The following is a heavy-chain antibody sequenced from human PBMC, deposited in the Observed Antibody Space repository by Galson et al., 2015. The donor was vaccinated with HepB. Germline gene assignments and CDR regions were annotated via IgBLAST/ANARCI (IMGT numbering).Heavy chain of an antibody. J-gene: IGHJ3*02. D-gene: IGHD1-26*01. CDR1: GGSFSGYY. Sequence: ETLSLTCAVYGGSFSGYYWSWIRQPPGKGLEWIGEINHSGSTNYNPSLKSRVTISVDTSKNQFSLKLSSVTAADTAVYYCATLRHSGSYEDRAFDIWGQGTMVTVSS. V-gene: IGHV4-34*01. CDR2: INHSGST. CDR3: ATLRHSGSYEDRAFDI.